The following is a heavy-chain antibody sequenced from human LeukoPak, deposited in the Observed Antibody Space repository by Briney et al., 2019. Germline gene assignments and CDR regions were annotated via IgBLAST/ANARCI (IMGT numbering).Heavy chain of an antibody. D-gene: IGHD3-10*01. Sequence: ASVKVSCKASGYTFTSYAMNWVRQAPGQGLEWMGWINTNTGNPTYAQGFTGRFVFSLDTSVSTAYLQISSLKAEDTAVYYCARVLWFGDPYWFDPWGQGTLVIVSS. CDR2: INTNTGNP. CDR1: GYTFTSYA. J-gene: IGHJ5*02. V-gene: IGHV7-4-1*02. CDR3: ARVLWFGDPYWFDP.